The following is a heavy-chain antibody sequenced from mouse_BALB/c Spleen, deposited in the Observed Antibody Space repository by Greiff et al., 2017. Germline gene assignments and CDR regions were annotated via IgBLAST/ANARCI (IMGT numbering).Heavy chain of an antibody. D-gene: IGHD1-1*01. J-gene: IGHJ4*01. Sequence: DVKLVESGGGLVKPGGSLKLSCAASGFTFSSYAMSWVRQTPEKRLEWVASISSGGSTYYPDSVKGRFTIYRDNARNILYLQMSSLRSEDTAMYYCARGHYGSREDYYAMDYWGQGTSVTVSS. CDR3: ARGHYGSREDYYAMDY. V-gene: IGHV5-6-5*01. CDR2: ISSGGST. CDR1: GFTFSSYA.